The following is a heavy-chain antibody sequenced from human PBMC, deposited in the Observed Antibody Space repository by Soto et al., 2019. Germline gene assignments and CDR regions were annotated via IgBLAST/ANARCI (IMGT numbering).Heavy chain of an antibody. CDR3: AKAGFNGDYYYYGMDV. CDR1: GFTFSSYA. CDR2: ISGSGGST. D-gene: IGHD4-17*01. J-gene: IGHJ6*02. V-gene: IGHV3-23*01. Sequence: EVQLLESGGGLVQPGGSLRLSCAASGFTFSSYAMSWVRQAPGKGLEWVSAISGSGGSTYYADSVKGRFTISRDNSKNTLYLQMNSLRAEDTAVYYCAKAGFNGDYYYYGMDVWGQGTTVTVSS.